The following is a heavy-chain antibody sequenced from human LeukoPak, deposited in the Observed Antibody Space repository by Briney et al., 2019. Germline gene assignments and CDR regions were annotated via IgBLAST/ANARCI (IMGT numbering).Heavy chain of an antibody. CDR1: GGSISGYY. Sequence: WETLSLTCSVSGGSISGYYWSWIRQPPGKGLEWIAYVSYSGNTNYTPSLKDRVSISVDTSKNRFSLQLRSVTAADTAFYYCARAGRFTSGRSYFFDNWGQGRLATVS. J-gene: IGHJ4*02. CDR3: ARAGRFTSGRSYFFDN. CDR2: VSYSGNT. D-gene: IGHD3-3*01. V-gene: IGHV4-59*13.